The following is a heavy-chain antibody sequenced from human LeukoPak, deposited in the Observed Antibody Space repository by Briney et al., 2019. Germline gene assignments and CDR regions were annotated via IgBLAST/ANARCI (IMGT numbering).Heavy chain of an antibody. CDR3: ARSESTYYYYMDV. CDR1: GFTFSSYW. J-gene: IGHJ6*03. Sequence: AGGSLRLSCAASGFTFSSYWMHWVRQAPGKGLVWVSRINSDGSGTSYADSVKGRFTISRDNAKNTLYLQMNSLRAEDTAVYYCARSESTYYYYMDVWGKGTTVTVSS. CDR2: INSDGSGT. V-gene: IGHV3-74*01. D-gene: IGHD2-2*01.